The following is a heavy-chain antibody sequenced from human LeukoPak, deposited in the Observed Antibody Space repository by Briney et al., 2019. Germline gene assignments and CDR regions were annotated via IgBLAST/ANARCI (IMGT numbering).Heavy chain of an antibody. D-gene: IGHD2-2*01. V-gene: IGHV4-34*01. Sequence: PSETLSLTCAVYGGSFSGYYWSWIRQPPGKGLEWIGEINHSGSTNYNPSLKSRVTISVDTSKNQFSLKLSSVTAADTAVYYCARAPYQLLYGGLDYWGQGTLVTVSS. CDR1: GGSFSGYY. J-gene: IGHJ4*02. CDR3: ARAPYQLLYGGLDY. CDR2: INHSGST.